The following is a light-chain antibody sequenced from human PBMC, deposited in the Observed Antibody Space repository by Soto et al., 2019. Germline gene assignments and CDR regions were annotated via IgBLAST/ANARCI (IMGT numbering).Light chain of an antibody. J-gene: IGLJ2*01. V-gene: IGLV2-8*01. CDR1: SSDVGGYNY. CDR2: EVN. Sequence: QSALTQPHSASGSPGQSVTISCTGTSSDVGGYNYVSWFQQHPGKAPKLMIYEVNKRPAGVPGRFSGSKSGNTASLTVSGLQAEDEADYYCSSFAGSDNVVFGGGTKLTVL. CDR3: SSFAGSDNVV.